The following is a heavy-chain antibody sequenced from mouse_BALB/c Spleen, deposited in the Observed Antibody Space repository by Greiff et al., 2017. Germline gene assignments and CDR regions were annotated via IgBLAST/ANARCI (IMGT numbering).Heavy chain of an antibody. Sequence: VHVKQSGPELVKPGASVKMSCKASGYTFTSYVMHWVKQKPGQGLEWIGYINPYNDGTKYNEKFKGKATLTSDKSSSTAYMELSSLTSEDSAVYYCAKGWYYYAMDYWGQGTSVTVSS. J-gene: IGHJ4*01. CDR3: AKGWYYYAMDY. CDR2: INPYNDGT. V-gene: IGHV1-14*01. D-gene: IGHD2-3*01. CDR1: GYTFTSYV.